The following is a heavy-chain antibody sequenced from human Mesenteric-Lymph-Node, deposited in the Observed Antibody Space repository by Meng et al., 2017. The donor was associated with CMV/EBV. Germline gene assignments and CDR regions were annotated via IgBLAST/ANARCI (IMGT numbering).Heavy chain of an antibody. V-gene: IGHV3-74*01. D-gene: IGHD4-17*01. CDR1: GFTFSNYW. CDR2: INGDGSST. CDR3: ARDPGHTVTRPGYYGLDV. Sequence: GGSLRLSCEASGFTFSNYWVHWVRQAPGKGLVWVSRINGDGSSTTYADSVKGRFTTSTDYSNNTLYLQMNSLRPEDTAVYYCARDPGHTVTRPGYYGLDVWGQGTTVTVSS. J-gene: IGHJ6*02.